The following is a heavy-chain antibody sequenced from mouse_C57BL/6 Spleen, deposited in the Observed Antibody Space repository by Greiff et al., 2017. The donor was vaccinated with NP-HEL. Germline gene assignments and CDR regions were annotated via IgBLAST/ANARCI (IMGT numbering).Heavy chain of an antibody. V-gene: IGHV14-1*01. CDR3: TTSDYYGSSSWFAY. D-gene: IGHD1-1*01. J-gene: IGHJ3*01. Sequence: VQLQQSGAELVRPGASVKLSGTASGFNIKDYYMHWVKQRPEQGLGWIGRIDPEDGDTEYAPKFQGKATMTADTSSNTAYLQLSSLTSEDTAVYYCTTSDYYGSSSWFAYWGQGTLVTVSA. CDR2: IDPEDGDT. CDR1: GFNIKDYY.